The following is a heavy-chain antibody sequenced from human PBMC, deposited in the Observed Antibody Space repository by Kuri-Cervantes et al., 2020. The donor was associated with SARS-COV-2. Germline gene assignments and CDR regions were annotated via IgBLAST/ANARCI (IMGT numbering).Heavy chain of an antibody. D-gene: IGHD5-24*01. CDR1: GYSISSNNW. Sequence: SETLSLTCAVSGYSISSNNWWGWIRQPPGKGLEWIGCIYYSGSTYYNPSLKSRVTMSVDTSKNQFSLKLSSVTAVDTAVYYCARESSRDGYNLGGGYWGQGTLVNVSS. J-gene: IGHJ4*02. V-gene: IGHV4-28*03. CDR2: IYYSGST. CDR3: ARESSRDGYNLGGGY.